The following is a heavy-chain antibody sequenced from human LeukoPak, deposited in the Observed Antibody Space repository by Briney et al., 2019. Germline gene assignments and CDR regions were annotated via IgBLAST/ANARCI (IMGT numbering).Heavy chain of an antibody. CDR2: IRPDGGEK. CDR3: ARAAHYYGSGSRGAHFDY. CDR1: GFTFGSDW. D-gene: IGHD3-10*01. J-gene: IGHJ4*02. Sequence: PGGSLRLSCAASGFTFGSDWMSWLRQAPGKGLEWVANIRPDGGEKCYVDSVKGRFSISRDNAKNSLFLQMNSLRAEDTAVYFCARAAHYYGSGSRGAHFDYWGQGTLVTVSS. V-gene: IGHV3-7*01.